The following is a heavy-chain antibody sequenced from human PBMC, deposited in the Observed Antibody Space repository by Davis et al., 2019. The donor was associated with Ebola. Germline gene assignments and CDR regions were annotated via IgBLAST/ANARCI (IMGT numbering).Heavy chain of an antibody. J-gene: IGHJ5*02. V-gene: IGHV3-53*01. D-gene: IGHD2-15*01. CDR1: GFTVSSNY. CDR2: IYSGGST. CDR3: ARDLRVVVAATSWFDP. Sequence: GESLKISCAASGFTVSSNYMSWVRQAPGKGLEWVSVIYSGGSTYYADSVKGRFTISRHNSKNSLYLQMNSLRAEDTAVYYCARDLRVVVAATSWFDPWGQGTLVTVSS.